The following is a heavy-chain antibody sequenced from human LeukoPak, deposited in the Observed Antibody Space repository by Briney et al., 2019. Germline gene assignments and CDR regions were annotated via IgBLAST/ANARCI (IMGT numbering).Heavy chain of an antibody. D-gene: IGHD1-26*01. Sequence: GGSLRLSCAASGFTFSSYWMHWVRQAPGKGLVWVSRINSDGSSTSYADSVKGRFTISRDNAKNTLYLQMNSLRAEYTAVYYCARNSGSYYFDYWGQGTLVTVSS. CDR1: GFTFSSYW. V-gene: IGHV3-74*01. CDR2: INSDGSST. CDR3: ARNSGSYYFDY. J-gene: IGHJ4*02.